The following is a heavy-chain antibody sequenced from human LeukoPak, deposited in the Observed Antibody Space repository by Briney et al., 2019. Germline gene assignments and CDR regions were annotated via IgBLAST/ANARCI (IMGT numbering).Heavy chain of an antibody. CDR3: ARVVGFYDSSAFDL. Sequence: PSETLSLTCTVSGGSISSYYWSWIRQPPGKRLDWIGYVYYTGSTNYNPSLNSRVTMSIDTSKNQFSLRLSSVTAADTAVYYCARVVGFYDSSAFDLWGQGTLVTVSS. D-gene: IGHD3-22*01. CDR2: VYYTGST. V-gene: IGHV4-59*01. J-gene: IGHJ5*02. CDR1: GGSISSYY.